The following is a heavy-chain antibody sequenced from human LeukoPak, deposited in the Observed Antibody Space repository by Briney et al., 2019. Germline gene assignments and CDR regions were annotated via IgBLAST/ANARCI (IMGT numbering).Heavy chain of an antibody. CDR2: INPNSGGT. V-gene: IGHV1-2*02. D-gene: IGHD6-19*01. J-gene: IGHJ4*02. CDR3: ARDSIAVAGTLFDY. Sequence: ASVKVSCKASGYTFTGYYMHWVRQAPAQGLERMGWINPNSGGTNYAQKFQGRVTMTRDTSISTAYMELSRLRSDDTAVYYCARDSIAVAGTLFDYWGQGTLVTVSS. CDR1: GYTFTGYY.